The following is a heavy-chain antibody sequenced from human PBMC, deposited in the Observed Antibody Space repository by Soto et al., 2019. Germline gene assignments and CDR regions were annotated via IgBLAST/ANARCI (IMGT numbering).Heavy chain of an antibody. CDR2: ISGLSATT. D-gene: IGHD2-15*01. J-gene: IGHJ4*02. CDR1: GFRFTSFG. V-gene: IGHV3-48*04. Sequence: DVVLVNSGGGFVRPGESLRLSCGASGFRFTSFGMNWGRQGPGKGLEWLSYISGLSATTYYADSVRGRFTVSRDNDMNLVFLQLNNLRGDDTAVYYCTRGGAARPDYWGQGSRVVVSS. CDR3: TRGGAARPDY.